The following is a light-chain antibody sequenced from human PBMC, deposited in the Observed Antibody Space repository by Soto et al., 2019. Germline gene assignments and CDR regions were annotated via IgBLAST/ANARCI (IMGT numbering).Light chain of an antibody. V-gene: IGKV3-20*01. J-gene: IGKJ2*01. CDR3: HQYGSSLLYT. CDR2: GAS. Sequence: EIVLTQSPGTLSLSPGERATLSCRASQSVSSSYLAWYQQKPGQAPRLLIYGASSRGTSIPDRFSGSGSGTDFTLNISRLEPEDFGVYYCHQYGSSLLYTFGQGTKLQIK. CDR1: QSVSSSY.